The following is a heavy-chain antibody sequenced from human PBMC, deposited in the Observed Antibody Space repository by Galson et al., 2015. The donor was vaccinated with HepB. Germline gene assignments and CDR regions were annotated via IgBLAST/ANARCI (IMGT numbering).Heavy chain of an antibody. CDR1: GFTFSSYG. V-gene: IGHV3-30*18. Sequence: SLRLSCAASGFTFSSYGMHWVRQAPGKGLEWVAVISYDGSNKYYADSVKGRFTISRDNSKNTLYLQMNSLRAEDTAVYYCAKAPLRYYYYGMDVWGQGTTVTVSS. CDR3: AKAPLRYYYYGMDV. CDR2: ISYDGSNK. J-gene: IGHJ6*02.